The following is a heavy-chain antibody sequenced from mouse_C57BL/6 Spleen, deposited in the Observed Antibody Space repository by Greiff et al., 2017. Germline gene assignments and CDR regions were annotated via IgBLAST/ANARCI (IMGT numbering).Heavy chain of an antibody. Sequence: VQLQQSGPELVKPGASVKISCKASGYTFTDYYMNWVKQSHGKSLEWIGDINPNNGGTSYNQKFKGKATLTVDKSSSTAYMELRSLTSEDSAVYYCARDVGGYYGFAYWGQGTLVTVSA. CDR2: INPNNGGT. D-gene: IGHD2-3*01. V-gene: IGHV1-26*01. CDR3: ARDVGGYYGFAY. CDR1: GYTFTDYY. J-gene: IGHJ3*01.